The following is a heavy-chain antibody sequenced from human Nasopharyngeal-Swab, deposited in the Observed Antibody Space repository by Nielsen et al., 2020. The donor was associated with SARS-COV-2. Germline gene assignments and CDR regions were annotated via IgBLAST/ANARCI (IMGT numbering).Heavy chain of an antibody. CDR3: AKVWGQSYSSGWIPFDY. J-gene: IGHJ4*02. D-gene: IGHD6-19*01. V-gene: IGHV3-23*01. Sequence: GESLKISCAASRFTFSSYAMSWVRQAPGKGLEWVSGISGSAGTTYYADSVKGRFTISRDNSKNTLYLQMNSLRAEDTAEYYCAKVWGQSYSSGWIPFDYWGQGTLVTVSS. CDR2: ISGSAGTT. CDR1: RFTFSSYA.